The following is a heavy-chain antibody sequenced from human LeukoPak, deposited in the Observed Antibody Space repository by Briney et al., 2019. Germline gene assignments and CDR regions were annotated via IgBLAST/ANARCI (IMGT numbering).Heavy chain of an antibody. J-gene: IGHJ5*02. CDR2: ISGSGGST. CDR3: AKAPSSSSWDNWFDP. D-gene: IGHD6-13*01. Sequence: GGSLRLSCAASGFTLSSYGMSWVRQAPGKGLEWVSAISGSGGSTYYADSVKGRFTISRDNSKNTLYLQMNSLRAEDTAVYYCAKAPSSSSWDNWFDPWGQGTLVTVSS. CDR1: GFTLSSYG. V-gene: IGHV3-23*01.